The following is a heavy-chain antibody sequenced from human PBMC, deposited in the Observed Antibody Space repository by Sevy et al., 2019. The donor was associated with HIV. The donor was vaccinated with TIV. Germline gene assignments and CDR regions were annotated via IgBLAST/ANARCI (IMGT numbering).Heavy chain of an antibody. J-gene: IGHJ4*02. V-gene: IGHV1-69*13. CDR2: IVPIFGTT. CDR3: AVAAQVTRRIAVGFFED. CDR1: GGTFSSYP. D-gene: IGHD2-15*01. Sequence: ASVKVSCKASGGTFSSYPFSWVRQAPGQGLEWMGGIVPIFGTTKSAQKFQGRLTINADESTSTAYMELSSLRSDDTAGQYCAVAAQVTRRIAVGFFEDWGQGTLVTVSS.